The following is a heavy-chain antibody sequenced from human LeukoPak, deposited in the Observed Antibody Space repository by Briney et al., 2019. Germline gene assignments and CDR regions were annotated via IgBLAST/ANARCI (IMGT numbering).Heavy chain of an antibody. CDR1: GFTFSAYW. CDR2: IKQGGSEK. V-gene: IGHV3-7*04. CDR3: ARGSYYYPY. Sequence: GGSLRLSCAASGFTFSAYWMSWVRQAPGKGLEWVANIKQGGSEKYYVDSVKGRFTISRDNAKNSLYLQMNSMRAEDTAAYYCARGSYYYPYWGQGTLVTVSS. D-gene: IGHD3-10*01. J-gene: IGHJ4*02.